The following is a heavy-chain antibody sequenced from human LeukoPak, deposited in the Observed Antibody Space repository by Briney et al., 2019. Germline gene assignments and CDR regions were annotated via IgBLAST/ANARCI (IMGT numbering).Heavy chain of an antibody. CDR1: GFTFSSYA. CDR2: ISGSGGST. D-gene: IGHD6-13*01. J-gene: IGHJ4*02. CDR3: AKSRTRSSWIDY. V-gene: IGHV3-23*01. Sequence: GASLRLSCAASGFTFSSYAMSWVRQAPGKGLEWVSAISGSGGSTYYADSVKGRFTISRDNSKNTLYLQMSSLRAEDTAVYYCAKSRTRSSWIDYWGQGTLVTVSS.